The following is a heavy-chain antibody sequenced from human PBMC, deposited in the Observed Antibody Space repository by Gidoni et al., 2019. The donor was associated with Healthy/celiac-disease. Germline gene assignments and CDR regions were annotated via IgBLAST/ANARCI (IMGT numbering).Heavy chain of an antibody. V-gene: IGHV4-59*01. CDR2: IYYSGST. CDR1: GGSISSYY. D-gene: IGHD6-19*01. J-gene: IGHJ4*02. CDR3: AREGYAGLYSSGGLDY. Sequence: QVQLQESGPGLVKPSETLSLTCTVSGGSISSYYWSWIRQPPGKGLEWIGYIYYSGSTNYNPSLKSRVTISVDTSKNQFSLKLSSVTAADTAVYYCAREGYAGLYSSGGLDYWGQGTLVTVSS.